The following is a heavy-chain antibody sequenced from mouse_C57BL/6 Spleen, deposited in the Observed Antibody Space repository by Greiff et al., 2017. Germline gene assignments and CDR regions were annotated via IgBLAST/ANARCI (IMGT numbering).Heavy chain of an antibody. J-gene: IGHJ4*01. D-gene: IGHD2-1*01. CDR3: ARPYGNNAYAMDY. Sequence: VQLQQSGAELVKPGASVKLSCKASGYTFTSYWMHWVKQRPGQGLEWIGMIHPNSGSTNYNEKFKSKATLTVDKSSSTAYMQLSSLTSEDSAVYYCARPYGNNAYAMDYWGQGTSVTVSS. CDR2: IHPNSGST. CDR1: GYTFTSYW. V-gene: IGHV1-64*01.